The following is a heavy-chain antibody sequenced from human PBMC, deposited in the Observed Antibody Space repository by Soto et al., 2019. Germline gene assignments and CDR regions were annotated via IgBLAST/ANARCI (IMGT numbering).Heavy chain of an antibody. CDR3: ARGVPIPWNYYDSSGYSDY. Sequence: QVQLQESGPGLVKPSETLSLTCTVSGGSISSYYWSWIRQPPGKGLEWIGYIYYSGSTNYNPSLKSRVTISVDTSKNQFSLKLSSVTAADTAVYYCARGVPIPWNYYDSSGYSDYWGQGTLVTVSS. CDR2: IYYSGST. J-gene: IGHJ4*02. V-gene: IGHV4-59*01. D-gene: IGHD3-22*01. CDR1: GGSISSYY.